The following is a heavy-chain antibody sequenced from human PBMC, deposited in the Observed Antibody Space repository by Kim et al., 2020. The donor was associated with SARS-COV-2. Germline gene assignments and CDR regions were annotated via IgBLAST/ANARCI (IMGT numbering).Heavy chain of an antibody. V-gene: IGHV1-69*01. CDR3: AKGVVIRYYYYYMDV. D-gene: IGHD3-3*01. Sequence: QKFQGRVKITADESTSTAYMELSSLRSEDTAVYYCAKGVVIRYYYYYMDVWGKGTTVTVSS. J-gene: IGHJ6*03.